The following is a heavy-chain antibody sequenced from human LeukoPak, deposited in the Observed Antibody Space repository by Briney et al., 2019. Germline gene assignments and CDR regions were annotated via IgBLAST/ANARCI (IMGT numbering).Heavy chain of an antibody. V-gene: IGHV3-64*01. CDR3: AKDQTYYYDSSGYW. CDR2: ISSNGDST. J-gene: IGHJ4*02. D-gene: IGHD3-22*01. CDR1: GFTFSSYV. Sequence: PGGSLRLSCAASGFTFSSYVMHWVRQAPGKGLEYVSGISSNGDSTHYVSSVKDRFTISRDNSKNTLYLQMGSLRAEDMAVYYCAKDQTYYYDSSGYWWGQGTLVTVSS.